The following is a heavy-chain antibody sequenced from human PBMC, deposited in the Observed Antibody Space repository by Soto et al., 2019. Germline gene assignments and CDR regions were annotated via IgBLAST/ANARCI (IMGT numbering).Heavy chain of an antibody. V-gene: IGHV3-30-3*01. D-gene: IGHD6-19*01. J-gene: IGHJ4*02. CDR3: AKEGGLTSSGWYNYFDY. CDR2: ISYDGSNK. Sequence: GGSLRLSCAASGFTFSSYAMHWVRQAPGKGLEWVAVISYDGSNKYYADSVKGRFTISRDNSKNTLYLQMNSLRAEDTAVYYCAKEGGLTSSGWYNYFDYWGQGTLVTVSS. CDR1: GFTFSSYA.